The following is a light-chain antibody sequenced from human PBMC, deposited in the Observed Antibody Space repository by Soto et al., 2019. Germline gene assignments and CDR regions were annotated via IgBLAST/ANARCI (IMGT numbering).Light chain of an antibody. CDR2: KAS. V-gene: IGKV1-5*03. Sequence: DIQMTQSPFTLSASVGDRVTITCRASQSISSWLAWYQQKPGKAPKLLIYKASSLESGVPSRFSGSGSGTEFTLTISSLQTDDFATYYCQQYDSPPWTFGQGTKVDIK. CDR3: QQYDSPPWT. J-gene: IGKJ1*01. CDR1: QSISSW.